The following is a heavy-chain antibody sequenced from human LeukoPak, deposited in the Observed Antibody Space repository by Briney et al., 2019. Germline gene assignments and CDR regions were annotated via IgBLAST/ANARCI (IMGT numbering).Heavy chain of an antibody. CDR3: ARHLERFGDGLHDAFDI. J-gene: IGHJ3*02. Sequence: GESLKISCKGSGYSFTSYWIGWVRQMPGKGLEWMGIIYPGDSDTRYSPSFQGQVTISADKSISTAYLQWSSLKASDTAMYYCARHLERFGDGLHDAFDIWGQGTMVTVSS. CDR2: IYPGDSDT. V-gene: IGHV5-51*01. D-gene: IGHD3-10*01. CDR1: GYSFTSYW.